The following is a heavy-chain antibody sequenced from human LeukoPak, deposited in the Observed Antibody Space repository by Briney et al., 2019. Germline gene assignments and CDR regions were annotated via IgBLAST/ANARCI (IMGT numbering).Heavy chain of an antibody. CDR3: ARLAEGDGYLYYFDY. CDR2: IYYSGST. V-gene: IGHV4-31*03. J-gene: IGHJ4*02. D-gene: IGHD5-24*01. CDR1: GGSISSGGYY. Sequence: PSETLSLTCTVSGGSISSGGYYWSWIRQHPGKGLEWIGYIYYSGSTYYNPSLKSRVTISVDTSKNQFSLKLSSVTAADTAVYYCARLAEGDGYLYYFDYWGQGTLVTVSS.